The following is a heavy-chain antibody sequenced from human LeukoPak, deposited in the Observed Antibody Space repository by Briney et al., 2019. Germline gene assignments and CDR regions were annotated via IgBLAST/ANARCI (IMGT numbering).Heavy chain of an antibody. CDR1: GFTFRSYG. CDR2: ISYDGSNK. CDR3: AKDLGRTVTRPFDY. V-gene: IGHV3-30*18. Sequence: GSLRLSFSTSGFTFRSYGMQWVRQAPGKGLEGVAVISYDGSNKYYADSVKGRFTISRDNSKNTLYLQMNSLRAEDTAVYYCAKDLGRTVTRPFDYWGQGTLVTVSS. D-gene: IGHD4-17*01. J-gene: IGHJ4*02.